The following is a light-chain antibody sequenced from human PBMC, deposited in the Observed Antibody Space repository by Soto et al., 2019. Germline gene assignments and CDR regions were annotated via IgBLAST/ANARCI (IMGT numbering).Light chain of an antibody. CDR3: RSYTSSSTLDVV. V-gene: IGLV2-14*01. CDR1: SSDVGGYNY. Sequence: QSALTQPASVSGSPGQSITISCTGTSSDVGGYNYVSWYQQHPGKAPKLMIYEVSNRPSGVSNRFSGSKSGNTASLTISGLRAEDESDYYCRSYTSSSTLDVVFGGGTKLTVL. J-gene: IGLJ2*01. CDR2: EVS.